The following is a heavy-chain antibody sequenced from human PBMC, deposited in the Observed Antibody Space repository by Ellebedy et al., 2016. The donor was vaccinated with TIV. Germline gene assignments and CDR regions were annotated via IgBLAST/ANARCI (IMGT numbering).Heavy chain of an antibody. Sequence: MPSETLSLTCTVSGGSIRTSPWSWIRQPQGKGLEWIGSLYHTGITNYNPSLKRRVTMSVDVSKSQFSLNLGSVIAADTAIYYCVRGASGWFFDNWGQGTLVTVSS. J-gene: IGHJ4*02. D-gene: IGHD6-19*01. CDR2: LYHTGIT. V-gene: IGHV4-59*01. CDR3: VRGASGWFFDN. CDR1: GGSIRTSP.